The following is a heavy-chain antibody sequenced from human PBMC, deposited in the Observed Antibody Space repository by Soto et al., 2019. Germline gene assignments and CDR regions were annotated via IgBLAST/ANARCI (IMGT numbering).Heavy chain of an antibody. CDR3: TRDSSYYGAGRGVLDY. V-gene: IGHV3-66*01. J-gene: IGHJ4*02. Sequence: EVRLVESGGDLVQPGGSRRLSCAVSGFTVSTNFVSWVRQAPGRGPEWVSVIYSGGKTEYADSVQGRFTVSRDTSRNMVFLQMNRLRVEDTAIYYCTRDSSYYGAGRGVLDYWGQGTLVTVSS. CDR1: GFTVSTNF. D-gene: IGHD3-10*01. CDR2: IYSGGKT.